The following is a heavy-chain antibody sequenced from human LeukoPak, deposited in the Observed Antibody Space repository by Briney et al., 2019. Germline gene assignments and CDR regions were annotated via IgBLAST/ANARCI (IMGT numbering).Heavy chain of an antibody. CDR1: GFIFSDYY. V-gene: IGHV3-11*03. D-gene: IGHD2-15*01. Sequence: GGSLRLSCAASGFIFSDYYMSWIRQAPGQGLEWVAVISVSATATNYAASVKGRFTISRDDSKNTLYLQMNSLRVEDTAAYYCVKEGGFRIPFDYWGQGTLVTVSS. CDR2: ISVSATAT. CDR3: VKEGGFRIPFDY. J-gene: IGHJ4*02.